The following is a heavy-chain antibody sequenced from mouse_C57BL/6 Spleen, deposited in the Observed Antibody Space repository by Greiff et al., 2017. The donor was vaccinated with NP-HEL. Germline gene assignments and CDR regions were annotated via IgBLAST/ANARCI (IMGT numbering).Heavy chain of an antibody. J-gene: IGHJ3*01. Sequence: EVQGVESGGGLVKPGGSLKLSCAASGFTFSSYAMSWVRQTPEKRLEWVATISDGGSYTYYPDNVKGRFTISRDNAKNNLYLQMSHLKSEDTAMYYCAARFAYWGQGTLVTVSA. CDR3: AARFAY. CDR1: GFTFSSYA. V-gene: IGHV5-4*01. CDR2: ISDGGSYT.